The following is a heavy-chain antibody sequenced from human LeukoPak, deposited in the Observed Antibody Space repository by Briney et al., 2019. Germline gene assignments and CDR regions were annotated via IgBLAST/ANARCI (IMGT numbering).Heavy chain of an antibody. Sequence: GGSLRLSCAASGLTFSNYWMSWVRQAPGKGLEWVATIKQDGSEKYYVDSVRGRFTISRDNSKSSLYLQMNSLRTEDTALYYCAKDEDWGQGALVTVSS. CDR2: IKQDGSEK. CDR3: AKDED. CDR1: GLTFSNYW. J-gene: IGHJ4*02. V-gene: IGHV3-7*03.